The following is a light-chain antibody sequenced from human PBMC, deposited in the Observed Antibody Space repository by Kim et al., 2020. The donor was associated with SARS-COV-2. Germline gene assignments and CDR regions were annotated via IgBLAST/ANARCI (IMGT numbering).Light chain of an antibody. Sequence: ELTQPPSASGTPRQRVTISCSGSSSNIGNNYGYWYQQVPGTAPKLLIYRNNQRPSGVPDRFSGSKSGTSASLAISGLRSEDEADYYCAAWDDSLSGVVFGGGTQLTVL. CDR3: AAWDDSLSGVV. CDR2: RNN. CDR1: SSNIGNNY. J-gene: IGLJ2*01. V-gene: IGLV1-47*01.